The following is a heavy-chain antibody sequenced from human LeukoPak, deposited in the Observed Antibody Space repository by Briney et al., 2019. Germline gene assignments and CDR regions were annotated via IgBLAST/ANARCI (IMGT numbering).Heavy chain of an antibody. CDR2: ISYDGSNK. D-gene: IGHD3-3*01. CDR1: GFTFSSYG. J-gene: IGHJ6*03. V-gene: IGHV3-30*03. CDR3: ARDRNDFWSGYSYYYYMDV. Sequence: GGSLRLSCAASGFTFSSYGMHWVRQAPGKGLEWVAVISYDGSNKYYADSVKGRFTISRDNSKNTLYLQMNSLRAEDTAVYYCARDRNDFWSGYSYYYYMDVWGKGTTVTVSS.